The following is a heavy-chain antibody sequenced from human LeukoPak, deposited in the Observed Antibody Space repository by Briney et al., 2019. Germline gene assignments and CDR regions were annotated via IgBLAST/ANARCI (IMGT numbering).Heavy chain of an antibody. V-gene: IGHV3-23*01. CDR1: GFTFSSYA. CDR3: AKSIVGATLGPYAFDI. Sequence: GGSLRLSCAAYGFTFSSYAMSWVRQAPGKGLEWVSAISGSGGSTYYADSVKGRFTISRDNSKNTLYLQMNSLRAEDTAVYYCAKSIVGATLGPYAFDIWGQGTMVTVSS. D-gene: IGHD1-26*01. J-gene: IGHJ3*02. CDR2: ISGSGGST.